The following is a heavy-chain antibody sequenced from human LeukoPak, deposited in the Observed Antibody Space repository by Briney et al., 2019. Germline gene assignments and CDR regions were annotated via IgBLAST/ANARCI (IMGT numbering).Heavy chain of an antibody. CDR1: GLFSDDCA. D-gene: IGHD4-17*01. J-gene: IGHJ4*02. V-gene: IGHV3-23*01. CDR3: AKDPYGDYVRYFDY. CDR2: SIGSGGST. Sequence: GRCLRLSCAASGLFSDDCARNWVRQVPGQGLEWVPGSIGSGGSTYYADPVKGRFTISRDNSKNTLFLQMNSLRAEDTAVYYCAKDPYGDYVRYFDYWGQEALVTVSS.